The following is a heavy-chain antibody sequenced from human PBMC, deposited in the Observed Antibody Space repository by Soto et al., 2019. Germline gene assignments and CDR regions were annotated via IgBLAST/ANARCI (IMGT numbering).Heavy chain of an antibody. Sequence: VGSLRLSCAASGFTFSSYAMSWVRQAPGKGLEWVSAISESGGDNTYYADSVKGRFTISRDNSKNTLYLQMNSLRAEDTALYYCAKVFLFQQLVFDYWGPGTLVTVSS. CDR3: AKVFLFQQLVFDY. J-gene: IGHJ4*02. V-gene: IGHV3-23*01. CDR2: ISESGGDNT. D-gene: IGHD6-13*01. CDR1: GFTFSSYA.